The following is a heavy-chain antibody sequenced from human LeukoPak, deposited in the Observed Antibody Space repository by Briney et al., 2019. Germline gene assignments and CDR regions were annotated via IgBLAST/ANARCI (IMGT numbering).Heavy chain of an antibody. J-gene: IGHJ4*02. V-gene: IGHV3-9*01. Sequence: GGSLRLSCAASGFTFDDYAMHWVRQAPGKGLEWVSGISWNSGSIGYVDSVKGRFTISRDNAKNSLYLQMNSLRAEDTALYYCAKDIGQWERAESYFDYWGQGTLVTVSS. CDR2: ISWNSGSI. CDR1: GFTFDDYA. D-gene: IGHD1-26*01. CDR3: AKDIGQWERAESYFDY.